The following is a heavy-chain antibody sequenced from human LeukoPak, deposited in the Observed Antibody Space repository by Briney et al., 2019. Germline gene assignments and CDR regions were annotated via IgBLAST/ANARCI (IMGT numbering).Heavy chain of an antibody. D-gene: IGHD3-22*01. Sequence: GASVKVSCKASGYTFSNYGISWVRQAPGQGLEWMGWINPNSGGTNYAQKFQGRVTMTWDTSISTAYMELSSLRSDDTAVYYCTSDTYYYDSTGLGHWFDPWGQGTLVTVSS. CDR1: GYTFSNYG. CDR2: INPNSGGT. CDR3: TSDTYYYDSTGLGHWFDP. V-gene: IGHV1-2*02. J-gene: IGHJ5*02.